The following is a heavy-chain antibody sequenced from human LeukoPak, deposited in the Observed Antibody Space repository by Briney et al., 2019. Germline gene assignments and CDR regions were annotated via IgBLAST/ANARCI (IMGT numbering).Heavy chain of an antibody. D-gene: IGHD1-26*01. CDR2: IYTSGST. V-gene: IGHV4-61*02. Sequence: SETLSLTCTVSGGSISSGSYYWSWIRQPAGKGLEWIGRIYTSGSTNYNPSLKCRVTISVDTSKNQFSLKLSSVTAADTAVYYCARETRIVGATPDYWGQGTLVTVSS. CDR1: GGSISSGSYY. CDR3: ARETRIVGATPDY. J-gene: IGHJ4*02.